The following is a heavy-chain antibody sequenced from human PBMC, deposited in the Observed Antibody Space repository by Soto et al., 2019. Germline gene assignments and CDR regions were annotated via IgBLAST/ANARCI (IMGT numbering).Heavy chain of an antibody. J-gene: IGHJ4*02. Sequence: VGSLRLSCTTSVFSGLTFSNAWLTWFRQVPGKGLEWVGRIKNKAHGGTTDYAAPVRGRFTVSRNDSKDTLYLQMNSLETEDTAVYYCSAYIPAAGTLGYWGQGTLVNVSS. D-gene: IGHD6-13*01. CDR1: VFSGLTFSNAW. CDR3: SAYIPAAGTLGY. V-gene: IGHV3-15*01. CDR2: IKNKAHGGTT.